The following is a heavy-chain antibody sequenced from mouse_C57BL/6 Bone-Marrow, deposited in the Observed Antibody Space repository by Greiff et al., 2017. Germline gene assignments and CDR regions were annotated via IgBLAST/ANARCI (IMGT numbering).Heavy chain of an antibody. J-gene: IGHJ3*01. CDR2: IYPGSGST. CDR1: GYTFTSYW. D-gene: IGHD2-4*01. V-gene: IGHV1-55*01. Sequence: VKLQQPGAELVKPGASVKMSCKASGYTFTSYWITWVKQRPGQGLEWIGDIYPGSGSTNYNEKFKSKATLTVDTSSSTAYMQLSSLTSEDSAVYYCARWKRELRRGFAYWGQGTLVTVSA. CDR3: ARWKRELRRGFAY.